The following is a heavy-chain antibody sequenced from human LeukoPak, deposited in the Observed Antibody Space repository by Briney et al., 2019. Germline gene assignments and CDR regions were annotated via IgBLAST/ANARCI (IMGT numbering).Heavy chain of an antibody. D-gene: IGHD1-26*01. CDR3: AKEWWEQTRDDYFDY. J-gene: IGHJ4*02. Sequence: GGSLRLSCAASGFTFSSFAMRWVRQAPGKGLEWVSVISGSGVITYYADSVKGRFTISRDNSKNTLYLQMNSLRAEDTAVYYCAKEWWEQTRDDYFDYWGQGTLVTVSS. V-gene: IGHV3-23*01. CDR1: GFTFSSFA. CDR2: ISGSGVIT.